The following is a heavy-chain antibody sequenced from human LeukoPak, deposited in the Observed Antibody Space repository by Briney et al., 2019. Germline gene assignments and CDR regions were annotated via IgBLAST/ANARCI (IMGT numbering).Heavy chain of an antibody. V-gene: IGHV4-39*01. J-gene: IGHJ4*02. D-gene: IGHD6-19*01. CDR2: IYYSGST. Sequence: SETLSLTCTVSGGSISSSSYYWGLIRQPPGKGLEWIGSIYYSGSTYYNPSLKSRVTISVDTSKNRFSLKLSSVTAADTAVYYCARHISLWLVAEDRNRYYFDYWGQGTLVTVSS. CDR1: GGSISSSSYY. CDR3: ARHISLWLVAEDRNRYYFDY.